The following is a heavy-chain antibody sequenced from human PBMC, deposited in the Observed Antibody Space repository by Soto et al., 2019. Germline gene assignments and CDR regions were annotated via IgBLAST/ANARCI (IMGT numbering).Heavy chain of an antibody. J-gene: IGHJ6*02. CDR1: GASMSDYY. Sequence: PSETLSLTCTVSGASMSDYYWSWIRQSPGKGLEWIGDINKNGNTQYNPSLKSRLIMSMDTSKTQYPLNVSAVTAADTPIYYCARDRGSYSRRVAHYSHGLAVWGQGTPVTVSS. D-gene: IGHD1-26*01. V-gene: IGHV4-59*01. CDR2: INKNGNT. CDR3: ARDRGSYSRRVAHYSHGLAV.